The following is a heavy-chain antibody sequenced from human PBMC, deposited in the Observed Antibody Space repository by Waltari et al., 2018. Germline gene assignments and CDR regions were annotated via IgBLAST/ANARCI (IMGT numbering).Heavy chain of an antibody. CDR1: GFTCSSYS. V-gene: IGHV3-48*01. Sequence: EVQLVESGGGLVQPGGSLGLSCAASGFTCSSYSMNWVRQAPGKGLELVSYISSSSSTIYYADSVKGRFTISRDNAKNSLYLQMNSLRAEDTAVYYCARDPPNLRDAPEAWGQGTLVTVSS. D-gene: IGHD2-8*01. CDR2: ISSSSSTI. CDR3: ARDPPNLRDAPEA. J-gene: IGHJ5*02.